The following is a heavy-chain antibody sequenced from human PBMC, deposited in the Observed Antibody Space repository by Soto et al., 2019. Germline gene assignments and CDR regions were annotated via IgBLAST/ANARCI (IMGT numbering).Heavy chain of an antibody. D-gene: IGHD6-19*01. CDR2: IIPLFGTA. V-gene: IGHV1-69*01. CDR1: GGTFSTYA. Sequence: QVQLEQSGAEVKQPGSSVRVSCTTSGGTFSTYAINWVRQAPGQGLEWMGAIIPLFGTADYSQKFQGRVTITADESTSTAYMELSSLRSDDTAVYFCARPKGTYSCGYYYFDFWGQGTLVTVSS. CDR3: ARPKGTYSCGYYYFDF. J-gene: IGHJ4*02.